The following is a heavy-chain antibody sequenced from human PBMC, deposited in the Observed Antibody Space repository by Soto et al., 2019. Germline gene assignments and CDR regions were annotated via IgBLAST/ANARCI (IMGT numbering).Heavy chain of an antibody. CDR2: ISSSSSTI. CDR1: GFTFSSYS. D-gene: IGHD1-26*01. CDR3: ARDGGSLGY. J-gene: IGHJ4*02. V-gene: IGHV3-48*01. Sequence: EVQLVESGGGLVQPGGSLRLSCAASGFTFSSYSMNWVRQAPGKGLEWVSYISSSSSTIYYADSVKGRFTISRDNAKNSXXXXXXXXXXEXXAVYYCARDGGSLGYWGQGTLVTVSS.